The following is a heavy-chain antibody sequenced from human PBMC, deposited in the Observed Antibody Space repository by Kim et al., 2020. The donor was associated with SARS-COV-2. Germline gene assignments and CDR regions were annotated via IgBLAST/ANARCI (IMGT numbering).Heavy chain of an antibody. D-gene: IGHD3-22*01. CDR3: AKDFGVTMIVVAPFDY. V-gene: IGHV3-23*01. Sequence: SVKGRFTISRDNSKNTLYLQMNSLRAEDTAVYYCAKDFGVTMIVVAPFDYWGQGTLVTVSS. J-gene: IGHJ4*02.